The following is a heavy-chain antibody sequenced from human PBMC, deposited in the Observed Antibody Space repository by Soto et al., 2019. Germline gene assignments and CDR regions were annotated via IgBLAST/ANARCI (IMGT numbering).Heavy chain of an antibody. J-gene: IGHJ6*02. Sequence: GESLKISCKGSGYTFTDYWIGWVRQLPGKGLEWMGIIYPGDSYTNYSPSFQGHVTISADKSISTAYLQWSSLKASDTAMYYCARSKGYSGYDWLYYYYGMDVWGQGTTVTV. D-gene: IGHD5-12*01. CDR2: IYPGDSYT. V-gene: IGHV5-51*01. CDR1: GYTFTDYW. CDR3: ARSKGYSGYDWLYYYYGMDV.